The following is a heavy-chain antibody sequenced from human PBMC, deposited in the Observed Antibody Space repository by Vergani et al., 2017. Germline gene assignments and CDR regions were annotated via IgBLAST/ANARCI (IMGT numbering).Heavy chain of an antibody. CDR2: SYYSGSF. V-gene: IGHV4-39*07. CDR1: GGSISSSSNY. CDR3: ARVASPYGGTTVDY. J-gene: IGHJ4*02. Sequence: QLQLQESGPGLVKPSETLSLTCTVSGGSISSSSNYWGWIRQPPGKGMEWIGSSYYSGSFYYNPSLKSRVTLSVDTSKNQFSLKLIAVTAADTAVYYCARVASPYGGTTVDYWGQGTLVTVSS. D-gene: IGHD4-23*01.